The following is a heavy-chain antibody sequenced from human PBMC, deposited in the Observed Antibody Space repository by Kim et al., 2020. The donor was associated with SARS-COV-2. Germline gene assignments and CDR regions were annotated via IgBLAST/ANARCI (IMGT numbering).Heavy chain of an antibody. Sequence: GGSLRLSCTASGFTFSSYAMTWVRQAPGKGLEWVSTITYNGVTTYYADSVKGRFTISRDNSKNTVSLQMSSLRAEDTAMYYCAKRNDNSRWSMDVWGQGTTVTVS. CDR3: AKRNDNSRWSMDV. D-gene: IGHD3-9*01. CDR1: GFTFSSYA. V-gene: IGHV3-23*01. J-gene: IGHJ6*02. CDR2: ITYNGVTT.